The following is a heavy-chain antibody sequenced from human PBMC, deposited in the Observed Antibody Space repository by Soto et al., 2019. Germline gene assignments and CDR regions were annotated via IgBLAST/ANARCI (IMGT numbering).Heavy chain of an antibody. Sequence: ASVKVSCKASGYTFTSYAMHWVRQAPGQRLEWMGWINAGNGNTKYSQKFQGRVTITRDTSASTAYMELSSLRSEDTAVYYCARSYYDFWSGYYRTYNWFDPWGQGTLVTVSS. CDR3: ARSYYDFWSGYYRTYNWFDP. CDR1: GYTFTSYA. V-gene: IGHV1-3*01. J-gene: IGHJ5*02. D-gene: IGHD3-3*01. CDR2: INAGNGNT.